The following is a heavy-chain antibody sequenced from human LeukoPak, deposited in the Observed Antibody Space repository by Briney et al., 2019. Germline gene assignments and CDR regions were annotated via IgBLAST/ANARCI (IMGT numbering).Heavy chain of an antibody. CDR3: ARDDRDYDILTGPN. Sequence: GGSLRLSCAASGFTFSSYTMNWVRQAPGKGLEWVSSISSSSSYIYYADSVKGRFTISRDNAKNSLYLQMNSLRAEDTAVYYCARDDRDYDILTGPNWGQGTLVTVSS. CDR2: ISSSSSYI. J-gene: IGHJ4*02. D-gene: IGHD3-9*01. V-gene: IGHV3-21*01. CDR1: GFTFSSYT.